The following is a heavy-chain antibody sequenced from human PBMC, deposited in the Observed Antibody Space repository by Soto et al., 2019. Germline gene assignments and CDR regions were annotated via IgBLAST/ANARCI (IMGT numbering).Heavy chain of an antibody. CDR1: GYTFTGHY. D-gene: IGHD1-26*01. V-gene: IGHV1-2*02. J-gene: IGHJ4*02. CDR2: IGPESGAT. CDR3: GRGRSGQIVVFY. Sequence: ASVKVSCKASGYTFTGHYIHWVRQAPEQGPEWMGEIGPESGATRYAEKFQGRVTMTLDTSITTVYMELRNLSPDDTAVYYCGRGRSGQIVVFYWGQGTPVTVSS.